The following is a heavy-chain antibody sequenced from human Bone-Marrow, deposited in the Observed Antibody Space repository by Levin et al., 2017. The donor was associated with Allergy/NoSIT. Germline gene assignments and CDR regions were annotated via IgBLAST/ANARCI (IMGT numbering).Heavy chain of an antibody. CDR3: VHSRPTGPIVYDATGYHLASTFDF. J-gene: IGHJ3*01. V-gene: IGHV2-5*01. D-gene: IGHD3-9*01. Sequence: SGPTLVKPTQTLTLTCNFSGFSLTTSGVGVAWIRQPPGKALEWLALIYWNDDERYSPSLKYRLTITKDTSKDQVVLTMTNMDPVDTATYFCVHSRPTGPIVYDATGYHLASTFDFWGQGTMVTVSS. CDR2: IYWNDDE. CDR1: GFSLTTSGVG.